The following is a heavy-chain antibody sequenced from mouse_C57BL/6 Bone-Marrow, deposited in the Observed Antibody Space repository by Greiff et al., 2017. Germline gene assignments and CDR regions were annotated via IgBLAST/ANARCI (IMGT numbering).Heavy chain of an antibody. CDR2: INPSNGGT. V-gene: IGHV1-53*01. Sequence: VQLQQPGTELVKPGASVKLSCKASGYTFTSYWMHWVKQRPGQGLEWIGNINPSNGGTNYNEKFKSKATLTVDKSSSTAYMQLSSLTSEDSAVYYCARENAYYSNFRYFDVWGTGTPVTVSS. CDR1: GYTFTSYW. CDR3: ARENAYYSNFRYFDV. J-gene: IGHJ1*03. D-gene: IGHD2-5*01.